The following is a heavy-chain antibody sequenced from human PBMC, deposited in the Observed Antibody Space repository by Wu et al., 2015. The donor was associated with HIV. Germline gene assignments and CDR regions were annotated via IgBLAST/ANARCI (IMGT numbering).Heavy chain of an antibody. CDR3: ASLNSIFYNNGWYLHF. V-gene: IGHV1-69*12. D-gene: IGHD6-19*01. Sequence: QVQLVQSGAEVKKPGSSVKVSCKASGGPFSNFGLSWVRQAPGQGLEWVGGIIPIFPTIIYAQKFQGRVTITADESTSTAYMELSSLRSEDTAVYYCASLNSIFYNNGWYLHFWGQGTLVTVSS. CDR1: GGPFSNFG. J-gene: IGHJ4*02. CDR2: IIPIFPTI.